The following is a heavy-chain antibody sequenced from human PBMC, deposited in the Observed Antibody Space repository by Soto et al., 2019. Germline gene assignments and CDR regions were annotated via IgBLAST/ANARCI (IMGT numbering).Heavy chain of an antibody. V-gene: IGHV4-4*02. CDR3: ARITYNWNYYYYYMDV. CDR1: SGSISSSNW. Sequence: SETLSLTCAVSSGSISSSNWWSWVRQPPGKGLEWIGEIYHSGSTNYNPSLKSRVTISVDKSKNQFSLKLSSVTAADTAVYYCARITYNWNYYYYYMDVWGKGTTVTVSS. J-gene: IGHJ6*03. CDR2: IYHSGST. D-gene: IGHD1-20*01.